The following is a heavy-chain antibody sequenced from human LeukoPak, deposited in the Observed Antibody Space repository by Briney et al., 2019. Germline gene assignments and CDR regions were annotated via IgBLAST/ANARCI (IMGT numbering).Heavy chain of an antibody. D-gene: IGHD6-13*01. Sequence: GGSLRLSCAASGFTSSSYWMHWVRQAPGKGLEWVAIISNDGSRKYYAHSVEGRFTISRDNSKNTLYLQMNSLRAEDTAVYYCARCGVGVAAAAANCWGQGTLLTVSS. CDR1: GFTSSSYW. J-gene: IGHJ4*02. CDR2: ISNDGSRK. CDR3: ARCGVGVAAAAANC. V-gene: IGHV3-30*03.